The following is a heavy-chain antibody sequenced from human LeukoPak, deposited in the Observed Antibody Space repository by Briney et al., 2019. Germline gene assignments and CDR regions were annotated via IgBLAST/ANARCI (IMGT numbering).Heavy chain of an antibody. CDR1: GYTFTGYY. V-gene: IGHV1-2*02. CDR3: ASLAVAGDPFDY. J-gene: IGHJ4*02. D-gene: IGHD6-19*01. Sequence: ASVKVSCNASGYTFTGYYMHWVRQAPGQGLEWMGWINPNSGGTNYAQKFQGRVTMTRDTSISTAYMELSRLRSDDTAVYYCASLAVAGDPFDYWGQGSLVTVSS. CDR2: INPNSGGT.